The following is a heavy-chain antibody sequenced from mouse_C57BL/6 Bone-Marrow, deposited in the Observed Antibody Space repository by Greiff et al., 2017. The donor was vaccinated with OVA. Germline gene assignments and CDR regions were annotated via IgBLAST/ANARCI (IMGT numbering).Heavy chain of an antibody. D-gene: IGHD2-1*01. CDR3: TTPYGILFAY. V-gene: IGHV14-4*01. Sequence: EVQLQQSGAELVRPGASVKLSCTASGFNIKDDYMHWVKQRPEQGLEWIGWIDPENGDTEYASKFQGKATIPADTSSNTAYLQLSSLTSEDTAVYYCTTPYGILFAYWGQGTLVTVSA. J-gene: IGHJ3*01. CDR2: IDPENGDT. CDR1: GFNIKDDY.